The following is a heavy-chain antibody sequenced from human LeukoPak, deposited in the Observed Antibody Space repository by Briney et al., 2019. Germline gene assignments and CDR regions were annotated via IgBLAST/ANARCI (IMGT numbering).Heavy chain of an antibody. Sequence: GGSLRLSCAASGFTFSSYSMTWVRQAPGKGLEWVSTISDSGGGAYYADSVKGRFTISRDNSKDTLSLQMNTLRAEDTAVYYCAKDVRRAEYCSATTCYTSSFDYWGQGTLVTVSS. CDR2: ISDSGGGA. D-gene: IGHD2-2*02. V-gene: IGHV3-23*01. J-gene: IGHJ4*02. CDR1: GFTFSSYS. CDR3: AKDVRRAEYCSATTCYTSSFDY.